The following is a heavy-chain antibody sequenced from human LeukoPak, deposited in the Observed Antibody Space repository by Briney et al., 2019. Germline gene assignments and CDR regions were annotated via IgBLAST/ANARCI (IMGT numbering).Heavy chain of an antibody. V-gene: IGHV3-23*01. CDR3: AKEGWFGELIAYFDY. Sequence: GGSLRLSCAASGFTFSRYAMRWVRQAPGKGLEWVSAISGSGGSTYYADSVKGRFTISRDNSKNTLYLQMNSLRAEDTAVYYCAKEGWFGELIAYFDYWGQGTLVTVSS. CDR1: GFTFSRYA. J-gene: IGHJ4*02. CDR2: ISGSGGST. D-gene: IGHD3-10*01.